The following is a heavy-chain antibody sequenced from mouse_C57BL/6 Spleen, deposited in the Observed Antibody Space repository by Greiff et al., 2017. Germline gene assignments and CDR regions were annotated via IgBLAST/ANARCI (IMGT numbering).Heavy chain of an antibody. J-gene: IGHJ2*01. D-gene: IGHD2-5*01. V-gene: IGHV5-9*01. CDR2: ISGGGGNT. CDR3: ARHDYSNYGDY. Sequence: EVKLMESGGGLVKPGGSLKLSCAASGFTFSSYTMSWVRQTPEKRLEWVATISGGGGNTYYPDSVKGRFTISRDNAKNTLYLQMSSLRSEDTALYYCARHDYSNYGDYWGQGTTLTVSS. CDR1: GFTFSSYT.